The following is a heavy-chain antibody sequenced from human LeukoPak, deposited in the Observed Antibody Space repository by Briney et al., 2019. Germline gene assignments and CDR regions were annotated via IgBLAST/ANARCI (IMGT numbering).Heavy chain of an antibody. CDR3: AKGEWELPMGGY. V-gene: IGHV3-30*18. CDR2: ISYDGSNK. CDR1: RFTFSSYA. Sequence: GGSLRLSCAAYRFTFSSYAMTWVRQAPGKGLEWVAVISYDGSNKYYADSVKGRVTISRDNSKNTLYLQMYSLRAEDTAVYYCAKGEWELPMGGYWGQGTLVNVSS. D-gene: IGHD1-26*01. J-gene: IGHJ4*02.